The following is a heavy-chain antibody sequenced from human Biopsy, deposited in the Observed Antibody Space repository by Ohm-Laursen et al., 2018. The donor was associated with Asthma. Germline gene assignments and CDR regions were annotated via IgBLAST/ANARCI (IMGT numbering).Heavy chain of an antibody. Sequence: RSLRLSCAASGFVFSQSGMHWVRQAPGKGLEWVALISSDGHNKYYKDSVKGRFTISRDNSKLRLYLEINSLRVEDSAVYYCARESGQDSGGTGAFDRWGQGIVVAVSS. CDR2: ISSDGHNK. D-gene: IGHD4-23*01. CDR1: GFVFSQSG. J-gene: IGHJ3*02. CDR3: ARESGQDSGGTGAFDR. V-gene: IGHV3-30*03.